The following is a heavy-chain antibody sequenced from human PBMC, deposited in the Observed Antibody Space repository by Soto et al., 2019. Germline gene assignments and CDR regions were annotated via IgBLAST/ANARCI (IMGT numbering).Heavy chain of an antibody. Sequence: SETLSLTCTVSGGSISSSSYYWGWIRQPPGKGLEWIGSIYYSGSTYYNPSLKSRVTISVDTSKNQFSLKLSSVTAADTAVYYCARPDYGDYVSAFDIWGQGTMVTVSS. CDR1: GGSISSSSYY. V-gene: IGHV4-39*01. CDR3: ARPDYGDYVSAFDI. J-gene: IGHJ3*02. D-gene: IGHD4-17*01. CDR2: IYYSGST.